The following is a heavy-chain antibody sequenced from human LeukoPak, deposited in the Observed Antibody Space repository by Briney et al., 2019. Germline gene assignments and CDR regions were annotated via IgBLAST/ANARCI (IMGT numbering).Heavy chain of an antibody. D-gene: IGHD1-14*01. CDR3: AREADTTTRYFDL. J-gene: IGHJ2*01. Sequence: GASVKVSCKASGYTFTGYYMHWVRQAPGQGLEWMGWINPNSGGTNYAQKFQGRISISADKSTTTAYMELSGLTLEDTAVYFCAREADTTTRYFDLWGRGTLVIVSS. CDR1: GYTFTGYY. V-gene: IGHV1-2*02. CDR2: INPNSGGT.